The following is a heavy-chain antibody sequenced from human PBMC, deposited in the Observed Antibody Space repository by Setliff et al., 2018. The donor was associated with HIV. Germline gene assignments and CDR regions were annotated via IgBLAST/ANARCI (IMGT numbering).Heavy chain of an antibody. J-gene: IGHJ5*02. CDR2: IYYSGST. CDR3: ARQNIAAYWFDP. CDR1: GGSIRSGSYY. Sequence: SETLSLTCTVSGGSIRSGSYYWSWIRQPPGKGLEWIGSIYYSGSTYYNPSLKSRVTISVDTSKNQFSLKLSSVTAADTAVYHCARQNIAAYWFDPWGQGTLVTVSS. V-gene: IGHV4-39*01. D-gene: IGHD6-13*01.